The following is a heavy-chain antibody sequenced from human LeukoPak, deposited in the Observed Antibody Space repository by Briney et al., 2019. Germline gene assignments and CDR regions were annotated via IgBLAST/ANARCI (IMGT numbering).Heavy chain of an antibody. J-gene: IGHJ3*02. CDR3: ARGSGAMVRGVLGAFDI. V-gene: IGHV1-18*01. Sequence: ASVKVSCKASGYTFTSYGTSWVRQAPGQGLEWMGWISAYNGNTNYAQKLQGRVTMTTDTSTSTAYMELSRLRSDDTAVYYCARGSGAMVRGVLGAFDIWGQGTMVTVSS. D-gene: IGHD3-10*01. CDR2: ISAYNGNT. CDR1: GYTFTSYG.